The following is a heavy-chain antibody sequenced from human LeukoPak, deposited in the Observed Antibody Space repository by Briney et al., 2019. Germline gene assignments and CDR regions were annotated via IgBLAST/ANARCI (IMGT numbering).Heavy chain of an antibody. CDR1: GYTFTGYY. J-gene: IGHJ4*02. D-gene: IGHD5-12*01. Sequence: ASVKVSCKASGYTFTGYYMHWVRLAPGQGLEWMGWINPNSGGTSYAQKFQGRVTMTRDTSVTTAYMELSRLRSDDTAVYYCARYSGYDEPFEYWGQGTLVTVSS. CDR3: ARYSGYDEPFEY. V-gene: IGHV1-2*02. CDR2: INPNSGGT.